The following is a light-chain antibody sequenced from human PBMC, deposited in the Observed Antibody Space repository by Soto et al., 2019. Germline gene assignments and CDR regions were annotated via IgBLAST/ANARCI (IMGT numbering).Light chain of an antibody. CDR1: QDIRTS. J-gene: IGKJ3*01. V-gene: IGKV1-33*01. CDR3: QQYDTLPPFT. CDR2: GAS. Sequence: DIQMTQSPSSLSASVGARVSITCQASQDIRTSLSWFQQKPGRAPKLLIYGASNLETGVASRFRGSGSGTDVTLTISSLQPEDIATYYCQQYDTLPPFTFGPGTKVDIK.